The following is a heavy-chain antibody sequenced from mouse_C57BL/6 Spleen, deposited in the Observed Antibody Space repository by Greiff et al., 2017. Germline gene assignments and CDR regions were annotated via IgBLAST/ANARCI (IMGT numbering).Heavy chain of an antibody. CDR1: GYSFTGYY. Sequence: VQLKQSGPELVKPGASVKISCKASGYSFTGYYMNWVKQSPEKSLEWIGEINTSTGGTTYNQKFKAKATLTVDKSSSTAYMQLKSLTSEDSAVYYCARDDYVAMDYWGQGTSVTVSS. CDR2: INTSTGGT. CDR3: ARDDYVAMDY. J-gene: IGHJ4*01. V-gene: IGHV1-42*01.